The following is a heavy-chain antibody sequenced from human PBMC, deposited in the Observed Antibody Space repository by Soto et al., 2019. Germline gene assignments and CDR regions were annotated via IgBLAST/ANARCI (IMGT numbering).Heavy chain of an antibody. CDR3: ARDHDFGYRSD. J-gene: IGHJ1*01. CDR2: ISPYNGNT. D-gene: IGHD3-3*01. Sequence: ASVKVSCKASGYTFTTYGITWVRQAPGQGPEWMGWISPYNGNTNYAQIFRDRVTMTTDSSTDTAYMELRSLRSDDTAVYYCARDHDFGYRSDWGQGTLVTVSS. V-gene: IGHV1-18*01. CDR1: GYTFTTYG.